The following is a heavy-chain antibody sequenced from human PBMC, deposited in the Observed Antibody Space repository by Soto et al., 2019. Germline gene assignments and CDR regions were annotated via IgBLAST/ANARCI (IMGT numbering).Heavy chain of an antibody. CDR3: ARVRVGATVDAFDI. Sequence: ASVKVSCKASGYTFTSYGISWVRQAPGQGLEWMGWISAYNGNTNYAQRLQGRVTMTTDTSTSTAYMELRSLRSDDTAVYYCARVRVGATVDAFDIWGQGTMVTVSS. CDR2: ISAYNGNT. V-gene: IGHV1-18*04. CDR1: GYTFTSYG. J-gene: IGHJ3*02. D-gene: IGHD1-26*01.